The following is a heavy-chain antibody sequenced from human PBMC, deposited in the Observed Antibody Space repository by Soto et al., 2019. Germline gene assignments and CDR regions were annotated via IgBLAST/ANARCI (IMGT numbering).Heavy chain of an antibody. J-gene: IGHJ6*02. V-gene: IGHV3-30-3*01. D-gene: IGHD1-26*01. CDR2: ISYDGSNK. CDR3: ARDRWGLDYYGMDV. CDR1: GFTFSSYA. Sequence: GSLRLSCAASGFTFSSYAMHWVRQAPGKGLEWVAVISYDGSNKYYADSVKGRFTISRDNSKNTLYLQMNSLRAEDTAVYYCARDRWGLDYYGMDVWGQGTTVTVSS.